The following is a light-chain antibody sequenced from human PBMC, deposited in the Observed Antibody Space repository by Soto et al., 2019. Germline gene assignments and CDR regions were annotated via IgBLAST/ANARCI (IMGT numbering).Light chain of an antibody. V-gene: IGLV2-11*01. J-gene: IGLJ1*01. CDR3: CSYSGSSTSFV. Sequence: QSALTQPRSVSGSPGQSVTISCTGTSSDVGAYNYVSWYRQHPGKAPNLIIYDVTKRPSGVPARFSGSKSGNTASLTISGLQADDDAAYFCCSYSGSSTSFVFGGGTKLTVL. CDR2: DVT. CDR1: SSDVGAYNY.